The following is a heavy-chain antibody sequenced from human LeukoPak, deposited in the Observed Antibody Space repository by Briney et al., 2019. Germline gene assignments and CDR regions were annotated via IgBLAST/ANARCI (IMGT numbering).Heavy chain of an antibody. CDR2: LYSGGNT. CDR1: GLTVNFND. J-gene: IGHJ3*01. D-gene: IGHD3-10*01. V-gene: IGHV3-53*01. Sequence: GGSLRLSCAVSGLTVNFNDMSWVRQAPGKRLEWVSVLYSGGNTYYADSVKGRFTISGDNSKNTLYLQMNSLRAEDTAMYYCTKSGPPDPFWGQGTMVTVSS. CDR3: TKSGPPDPF.